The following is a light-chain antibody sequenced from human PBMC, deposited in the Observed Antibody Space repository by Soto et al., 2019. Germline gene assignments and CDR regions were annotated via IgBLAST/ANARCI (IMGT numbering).Light chain of an antibody. J-gene: IGLJ2*01. CDR1: TSDVGGYDF. CDR3: TSYSSSNNFDVV. Sequence: QSVLTQPASVSGSPGQSITISCTGTTSDVGGYDFVSWYQQHPGKAPKLIIYEVSNRPSGVSNRFSASKSGNTASLTISGLHAEDEADYFCTSYSSSNNFDVVFGGGTKLTVL. CDR2: EVS. V-gene: IGLV2-14*01.